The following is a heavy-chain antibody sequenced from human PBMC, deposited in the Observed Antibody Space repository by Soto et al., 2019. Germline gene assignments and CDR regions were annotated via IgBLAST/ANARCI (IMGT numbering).Heavy chain of an antibody. D-gene: IGHD4-17*01. CDR2: ISAYNGNT. V-gene: IGHV1-18*01. CDR1: GYTFTSYG. CDR3: ARTRRLYLNDDHGDYGASMEDY. J-gene: IGHJ4*02. Sequence: QVQLVQSGAEVKKPGASVKVSCKASGYTFTSYGISWVRQSPGQGLEWMGWISAYNGNTNNAQKFQGRVAVTTDTSTSTAYMELRSLTSDDTAVYFCARTRRLYLNDDHGDYGASMEDYWGQGTLLSVSS.